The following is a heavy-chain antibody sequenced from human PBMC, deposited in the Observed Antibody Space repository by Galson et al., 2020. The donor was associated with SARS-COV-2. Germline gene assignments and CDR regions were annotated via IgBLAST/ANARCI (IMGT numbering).Heavy chain of an antibody. CDR2: IHYRGST. V-gene: IGHV4-39*06. J-gene: IGHJ4*02. CDR1: GDSISSTNYY. Sequence: ASETLSLTCTVSGDSISSTNYYWGWIRQPPGMGLEWIATIHYRGSTYYKPSLKSRVTISVDTSKNQFALKLSSVTAADTAVYDCSRESAYGNKYYFLDYWGQGAQVTVSS. CDR3: SRESAYGNKYYFLDY. D-gene: IGHD3-3*01.